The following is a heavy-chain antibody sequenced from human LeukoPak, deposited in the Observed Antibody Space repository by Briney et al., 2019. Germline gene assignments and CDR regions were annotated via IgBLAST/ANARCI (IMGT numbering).Heavy chain of an antibody. V-gene: IGHV3-21*01. Sequence: GGSLRLSFAASGFTFSSYSMNWVRQAPGKGLEWVSSISSSSTNIYYADSVKGRFTISRDNAKNSLYLQMNSLRAEDTAVYYCARPVFGSDSDCDYWGQGALVTVSS. CDR2: ISSSSTNI. CDR1: GFTFSSYS. J-gene: IGHJ4*02. D-gene: IGHD3-10*02. CDR3: ARPVFGSDSDCDY.